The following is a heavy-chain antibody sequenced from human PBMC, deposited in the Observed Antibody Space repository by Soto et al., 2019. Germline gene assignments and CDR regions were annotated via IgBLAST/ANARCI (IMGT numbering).Heavy chain of an antibody. CDR1: GGTFSSYT. V-gene: IGHV1-69*08. CDR2: IIPILGIA. Sequence: QVQLVQSGAEVKKPGSSVKVSCKASGGTFSSYTISWVRQAPGQGLEWMGRIIPILGIANYAQKFQGRVTITADKSTSTAYMELSSLRSEDTAVYYFAREYYGSGSYYPSLDYWGQGTLVTVSS. CDR3: AREYYGSGSYYPSLDY. J-gene: IGHJ4*02. D-gene: IGHD3-10*01.